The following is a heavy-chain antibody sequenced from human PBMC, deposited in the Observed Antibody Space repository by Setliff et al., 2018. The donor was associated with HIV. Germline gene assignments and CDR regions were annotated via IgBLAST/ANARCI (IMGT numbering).Heavy chain of an antibody. D-gene: IGHD2-15*01. CDR1: GYTFTRYG. Sequence: ASVKVSCKASGYTFTRYGISWVRQAPGQGLEWMGWISAYNGNTNYAQKLQGRVTMTTDTSTSTAYMELRSLRSDDTAVYYCARGIGGSCYGGDCYRYYYYYMDVWGKGTTVTVSS. CDR3: ARGIGGSCYGGDCYRYYYYYMDV. CDR2: ISAYNGNT. J-gene: IGHJ6*03. V-gene: IGHV1-18*01.